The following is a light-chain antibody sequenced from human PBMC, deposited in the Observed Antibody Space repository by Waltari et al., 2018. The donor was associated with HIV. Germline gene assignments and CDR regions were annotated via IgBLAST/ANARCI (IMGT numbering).Light chain of an antibody. Sequence: QSVLTQPPSVSGAPGPRVTISCTGGSSNIGAGYDVHWYQQLPGTAPKLLIYGNSNRPSGVPDRFSGSKSGTSASLAITGLQAEDEADYYCQSYDSSLSVVFGGGTRLTVL. V-gene: IGLV1-40*01. J-gene: IGLJ2*01. CDR2: GNS. CDR3: QSYDSSLSVV. CDR1: SSNIGAGYD.